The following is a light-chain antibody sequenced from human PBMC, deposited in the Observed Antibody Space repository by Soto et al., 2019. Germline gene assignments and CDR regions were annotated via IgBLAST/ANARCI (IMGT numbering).Light chain of an antibody. CDR3: QSYDSRLTAYV. CDR1: SSSSGAGYD. V-gene: IGLV1-40*01. Sequence: QAVVTQPPSVSGAPGQRVTISCTGSSSSSGAGYDVHWYHQLPGAAPKLLVSGNNNRPSGVPDRFSASKSGTSASLAITGLQTEDEAQYYCQSYDSRLTAYVFGTGTKLTVL. CDR2: GNN. J-gene: IGLJ1*01.